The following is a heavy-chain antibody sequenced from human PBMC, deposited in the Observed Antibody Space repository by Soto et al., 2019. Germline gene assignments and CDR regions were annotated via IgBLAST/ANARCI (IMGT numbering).Heavy chain of an antibody. D-gene: IGHD3-10*01. Sequence: SETLSLTCTVSGGSISSYYWSWIRQPPGKGLEWIGYIYYSGSTNYNPSLKSRVTISVDTSKNQFSLKLSSVTAADTAVYYCARQKLWFGELDAFDIWGQGTMVTVSS. CDR3: ARQKLWFGELDAFDI. CDR2: IYYSGST. V-gene: IGHV4-59*08. CDR1: GGSISSYY. J-gene: IGHJ3*02.